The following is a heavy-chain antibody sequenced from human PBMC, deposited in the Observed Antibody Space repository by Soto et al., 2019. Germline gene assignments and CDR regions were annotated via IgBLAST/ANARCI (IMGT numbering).Heavy chain of an antibody. CDR2: IYYSGST. CDR3: ARVPGYYYDGSGYYSVPYYFDY. Sequence: SETLSLTCTVSGGSISSYYWSWIRQPPGKGLEWIGYIYYSGSTNYNPSLKSRVTISVDTSKNQFSLKLSSVTAADTAVYYCARVPGYYYDGSGYYSVPYYFDYWGQGTLVTVSS. CDR1: GGSISSYY. J-gene: IGHJ4*02. D-gene: IGHD3-22*01. V-gene: IGHV4-59*01.